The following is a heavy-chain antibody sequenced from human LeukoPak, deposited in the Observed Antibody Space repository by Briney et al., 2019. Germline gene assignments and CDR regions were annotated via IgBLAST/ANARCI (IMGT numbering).Heavy chain of an antibody. Sequence: ASVKVSCKASGYTFTNYGITWVRQAPGQGLEWMGCISGYNGDTKYAQKLQGRVTMTADTSTSTAYMELRSLRSGDSAVYYCARDSSGVTSYYYYYMDVWGKGTTVTVSS. D-gene: IGHD2-21*02. CDR2: ISGYNGDT. CDR3: ARDSSGVTSYYYYYMDV. V-gene: IGHV1-18*01. J-gene: IGHJ6*03. CDR1: GYTFTNYG.